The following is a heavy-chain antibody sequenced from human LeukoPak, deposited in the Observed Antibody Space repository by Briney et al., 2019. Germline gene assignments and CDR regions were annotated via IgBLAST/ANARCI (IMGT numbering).Heavy chain of an antibody. D-gene: IGHD6-19*01. CDR1: GYTFTSYA. CDR3: ARPQYSSGWYSPQDY. Sequence: ASVKVSCKASGYTFTSYAMNWVRQAPGQGLEWMGWINTNTGNPTYAQGFTGRFVFSLDTSVSTAYLQISSLKAEDTAVYYCARPQYSSGWYSPQDYWGQGTLVTVSS. J-gene: IGHJ4*02. CDR2: INTNTGNP. V-gene: IGHV7-4-1*02.